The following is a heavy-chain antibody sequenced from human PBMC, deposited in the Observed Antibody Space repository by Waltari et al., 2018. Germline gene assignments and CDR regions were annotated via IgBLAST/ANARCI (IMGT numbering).Heavy chain of an antibody. J-gene: IGHJ4*02. V-gene: IGHV3-7*01. CDR2: IKQDGSEN. D-gene: IGHD6-19*01. CDR1: GFTFSSYW. Sequence: EVQLVESGGGLVQPGGSLRLSCAASGFTFSSYWMSWVRQAPGKGLEWVANIKQDGSENYYVDSVKGRFTFSRDNAKNSLYLKMNSLRAEDTAVYYCARPYASGWYINFDYWGQGTLVTISS. CDR3: ARPYASGWYINFDY.